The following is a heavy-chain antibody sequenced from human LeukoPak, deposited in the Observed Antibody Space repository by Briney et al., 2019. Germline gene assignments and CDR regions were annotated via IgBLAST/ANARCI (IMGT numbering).Heavy chain of an antibody. CDR3: ARVHGDYEAEYYFDY. V-gene: IGHV4-31*03. CDR1: GGSISSGGYY. CDR2: IYYSGST. Sequence: SETLSLTCTVSGGSISSGGYYWSWIRQHPGKGLEWIGYIYYSGSTYYNPSLKSRVTISVDTSKNQFSLKLSSVTAADTAVYYCARVHGDYEAEYYFDYWGQGTLVTVSS. J-gene: IGHJ4*02. D-gene: IGHD4-17*01.